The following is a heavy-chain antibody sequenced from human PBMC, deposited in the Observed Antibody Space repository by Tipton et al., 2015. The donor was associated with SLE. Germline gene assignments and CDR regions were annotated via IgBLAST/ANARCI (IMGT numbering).Heavy chain of an antibody. CDR2: IYYSGST. Sequence: TLSLTCTVSGGSISSYYWSWIRQPSGKGLEWIGYIYYSGSTNYNPSLKSRVTISVDTSKNQFSLKLSSVTAADTAVYYCAREGWFLDYWGQGTLVTVSS. J-gene: IGHJ4*02. CDR3: AREGWFLDY. D-gene: IGHD2-15*01. V-gene: IGHV4-59*12. CDR1: GGSISSYY.